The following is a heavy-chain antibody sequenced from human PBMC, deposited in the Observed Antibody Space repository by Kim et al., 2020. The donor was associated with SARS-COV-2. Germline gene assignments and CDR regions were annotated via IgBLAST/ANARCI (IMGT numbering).Heavy chain of an antibody. CDR1: GGSISSHS. D-gene: IGHD2-2*01. J-gene: IGHJ4*02. Sequence: SETLSLTCTVSGGSISSHSWSWIRQPPGKGLEWIGYTYYSGSTNYNPSLKSRVTVSVDTSKNQFTLKLSSVTAADAAVSYCARDRIGHCSSTSCSLRFDYWGQGTLVTVSS. V-gene: IGHV4-59*11. CDR3: ARDRIGHCSSTSCSLRFDY. CDR2: TYYSGST.